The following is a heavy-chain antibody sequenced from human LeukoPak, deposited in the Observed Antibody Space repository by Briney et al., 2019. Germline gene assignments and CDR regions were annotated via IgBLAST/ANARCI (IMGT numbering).Heavy chain of an antibody. CDR2: TYYRSTWLN. J-gene: IGHJ6*04. CDR3: ARTSGDWLSWAWIGVDV. CDR1: GDSVSSNSAA. V-gene: IGHV6-1*01. Sequence: SQTLSLTCAISGDSVSSNSAAWNWIRQSPSRGLEWLGRTYYRSTWLNDYAGSLKSRISINPDTSQNQFSLQLNSVTPEDTAVYYCARTSGDWLSWAWIGVDVWGKGTTVTVSS. D-gene: IGHD3-9*01.